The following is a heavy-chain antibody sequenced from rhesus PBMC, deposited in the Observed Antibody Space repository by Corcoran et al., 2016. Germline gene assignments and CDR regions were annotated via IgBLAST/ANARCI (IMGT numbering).Heavy chain of an antibody. CDR3: ARDVTYYYDSGYYGLDS. CDR2: IYGMSTST. CDR1: GGSISDSYW. V-gene: IGHV4S10*01. J-gene: IGHJ6*01. Sequence: QVQLQESGPGVVKPSETLSLTCAVSGGSISDSYWWSWIRQPPGKGLEWIGYIYGMSTSTTTNPSLKRRVTMSKDTSKNQFSWKLSSVTAADTAVYYCARDVTYYYDSGYYGLDSWGQGVVVTVSS. D-gene: IGHD3-28*01.